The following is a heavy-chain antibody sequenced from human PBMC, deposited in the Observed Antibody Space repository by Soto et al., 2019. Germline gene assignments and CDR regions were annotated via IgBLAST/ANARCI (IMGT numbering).Heavy chain of an antibody. CDR2: IIPIFGTA. CDR3: ARGGGYCSGGSCYAGDAFDI. D-gene: IGHD2-15*01. CDR1: GGTFSSYA. V-gene: IGHV1-69*13. Sequence: ASGKVSCKGSGGTFSSYAISWVRQAPGQGLEWMGGIIPIFGTANYAQKFQGRVTITADESTSTAYMELSSLRSEDTAVYYCARGGGYCSGGSCYAGDAFDIWGQGTMVTVSS. J-gene: IGHJ3*02.